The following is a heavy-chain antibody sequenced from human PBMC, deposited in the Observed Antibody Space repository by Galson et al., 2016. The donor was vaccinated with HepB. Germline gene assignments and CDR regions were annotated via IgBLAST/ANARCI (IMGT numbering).Heavy chain of an antibody. D-gene: IGHD2-2*01. Sequence: QSGAEVKKPGESLKISCKGSGYSFPSYWIGWVRQMPGKGLEWMGIIYPGDSDTRYSPSFQGQVTIPADKSISTAYLQWRSLQASDTAMYYCARVVTHCLTWWYFDLWGRGTLVTVSS. CDR2: IYPGDSDT. CDR1: GYSFPSYW. CDR3: ARVVTHCLTWWYFDL. J-gene: IGHJ2*01. V-gene: IGHV5-51*01.